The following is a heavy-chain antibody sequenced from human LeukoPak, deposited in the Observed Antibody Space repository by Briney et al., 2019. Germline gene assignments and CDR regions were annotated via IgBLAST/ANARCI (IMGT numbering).Heavy chain of an antibody. D-gene: IGHD1-26*01. CDR1: GFTFSSYG. V-gene: IGHV3-33*01. J-gene: IGHJ3*02. Sequence: GGSLRLSCAASGFTFSSYGMHWVRQAPGKGLEWVAVIWYDGSNKYYADSVKGRFTISRDNSKNTLYLQMNSLRAEDTAVYYCAREVGTPQAFDIWGQGTMVTVSS. CDR3: AREVGTPQAFDI. CDR2: IWYDGSNK.